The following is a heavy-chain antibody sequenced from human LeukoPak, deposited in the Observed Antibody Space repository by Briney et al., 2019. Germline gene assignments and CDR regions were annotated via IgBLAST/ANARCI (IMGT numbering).Heavy chain of an antibody. CDR1: GFTFSDYY. CDR2: ISSSGSTI. CDR3: ARVNGQWLARGWYFDL. Sequence: GGFLRLSCAASGFTFSDYYMSWIRQAPGKGLEWVSYISSSGSTIYYADSVKGRFTISRDNAKNSLYLQMNSLRAEDTAVYYCARVNGQWLARGWYFDLWGRGTLVTVSS. D-gene: IGHD6-19*01. V-gene: IGHV3-11*04. J-gene: IGHJ2*01.